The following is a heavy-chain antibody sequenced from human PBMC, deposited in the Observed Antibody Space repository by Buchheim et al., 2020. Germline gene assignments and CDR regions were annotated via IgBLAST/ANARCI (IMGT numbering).Heavy chain of an antibody. CDR1: GGSFSGYY. J-gene: IGHJ6*01. Sequence: QVQLQQWGAGLLKPSETLSLTCAVYGGSFSGYYWSWIRQPPGKGLEWIGEINHSGSTNYNPSLKSRVNISVDTSKNQFSLKLSSVTAADTAVYYCARGPATVTMYYGMDVWGQGTT. D-gene: IGHD4-17*01. V-gene: IGHV4-34*01. CDR2: INHSGST. CDR3: ARGPATVTMYYGMDV.